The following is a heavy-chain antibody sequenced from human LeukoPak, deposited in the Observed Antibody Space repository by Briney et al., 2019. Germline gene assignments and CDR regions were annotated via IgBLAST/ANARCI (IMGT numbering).Heavy chain of an antibody. D-gene: IGHD2-8*01. V-gene: IGHV3-30*19. CDR3: SRLMVYASDY. CDR2: ISYDGSNK. J-gene: IGHJ4*02. Sequence: GGSLRLSCAASGFTFSSYGMHWVRQAPGKGLEWVAVISYDGSNKYYADSVKGRFTISRDNSKNTLYLQMNSLRAEDTAVYYCSRLMVYASDYWGQGTLVTVSS. CDR1: GFTFSSYG.